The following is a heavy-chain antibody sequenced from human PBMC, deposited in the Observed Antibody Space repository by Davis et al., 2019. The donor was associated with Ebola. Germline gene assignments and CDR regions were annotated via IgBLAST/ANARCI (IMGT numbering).Heavy chain of an antibody. CDR1: GFTFSSYA. CDR3: ARRADY. J-gene: IGHJ4*02. V-gene: IGHV3-30-3*01. Sequence: GESLKISCAASGFTFSSYAMHWVRQAPGKGLEWVEVISYDGSNKYYADSVKGRFTISRDNSKNTLYLQMNSLRAEDTAVYYCARRADYWGQGTLVTVSS. CDR2: ISYDGSNK.